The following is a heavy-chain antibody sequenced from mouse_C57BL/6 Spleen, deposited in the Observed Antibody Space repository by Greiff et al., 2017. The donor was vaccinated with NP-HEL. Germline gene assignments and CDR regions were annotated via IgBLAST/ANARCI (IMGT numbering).Heavy chain of an antibody. Sequence: EVKLMESGPELVKPGASVKIPCKASGYTFTDYNMDWVKQSHGKSLEWIGDINPNNGGTIYNQKFKGKATLTVDKSSSTAYMEPRSLTSEDTAVYYCARRVYGSSFDYWGQGTTLTVSS. CDR2: INPNNGGT. CDR3: ARRVYGSSFDY. CDR1: GYTFTDYN. J-gene: IGHJ2*01. D-gene: IGHD1-1*01. V-gene: IGHV1-18*01.